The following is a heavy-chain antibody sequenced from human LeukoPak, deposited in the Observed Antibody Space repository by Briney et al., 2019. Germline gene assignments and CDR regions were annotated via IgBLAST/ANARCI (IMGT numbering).Heavy chain of an antibody. D-gene: IGHD3-9*01. V-gene: IGHV1-69*05. CDR2: IIPIFGTA. Sequence: SVKVSCKASGGTFSSYAISWVRQAPGQGPEWMGRIIPIFGTANYAQKFQGRVTITTDESTSTAYMELSSLRSEDTAVYYCARDRAGYYLDYWGQGTLVTVSS. CDR1: GGTFSSYA. J-gene: IGHJ4*02. CDR3: ARDRAGYYLDY.